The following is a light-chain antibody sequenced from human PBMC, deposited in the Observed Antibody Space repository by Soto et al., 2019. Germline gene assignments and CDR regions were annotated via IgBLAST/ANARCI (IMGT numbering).Light chain of an antibody. CDR2: QDI. J-gene: IGLJ2*01. Sequence: SYELTQPPSVSVSPGQTASITCSGDKLGDKYVCWYQQKPGQSPVLVIYQDIKRPSGIPERFSGSNFGNTATLTIRGTQTMDEADYYCQAWDSSTAVFGGGTKLTVL. CDR3: QAWDSSTAV. V-gene: IGLV3-1*01. CDR1: KLGDKY.